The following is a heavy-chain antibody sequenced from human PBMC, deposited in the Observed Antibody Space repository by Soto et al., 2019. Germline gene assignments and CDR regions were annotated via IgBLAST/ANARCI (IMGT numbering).Heavy chain of an antibody. CDR1: GFTFSSST. D-gene: IGHD2-15*01. CDR2: ISSTSAYI. Sequence: PGGSLRLSCAASGFTFSSSTMNWVRQAPGQGLEWVSSISSTSAYIYYAASVKGRFTISRDNAQNSLYLQMNSLRAEASAVYYCARVGSPGYCSGGYCPPPDYWGQGTLVTVSS. J-gene: IGHJ4*02. CDR3: ARVGSPGYCSGGYCPPPDY. V-gene: IGHV3-21*01.